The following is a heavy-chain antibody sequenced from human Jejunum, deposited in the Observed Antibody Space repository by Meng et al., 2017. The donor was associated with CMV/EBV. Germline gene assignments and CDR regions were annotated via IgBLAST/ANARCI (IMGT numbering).Heavy chain of an antibody. CDR2: IKQDGSER. CDR3: AREGGDGPYFDY. V-gene: IGHV3-7*01. CDR1: GFTISRYW. J-gene: IGHJ4*02. D-gene: IGHD2-21*01. Sequence: ASGFTISRYWMSWVRRAPGKGLEWVANIKQDGSERWYVDSVKGRFTISRDNAKNSLYLEMSTLRVEDTAVYYCAREGGDGPYFDYWGQGTLVTVSS.